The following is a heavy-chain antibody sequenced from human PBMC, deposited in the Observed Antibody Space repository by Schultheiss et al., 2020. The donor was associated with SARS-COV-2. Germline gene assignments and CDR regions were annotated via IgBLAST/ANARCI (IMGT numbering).Heavy chain of an antibody. V-gene: IGHV3-74*01. D-gene: IGHD6-13*01. CDR1: GFTFSSYW. CDR2: INSDGSST. CDR3: ARDHRQGQQVVPTPFDY. J-gene: IGHJ4*02. Sequence: GGSLRLSCAASGFTFSSYWMHWVRQAPGKGLVWVSRINSDGSSTSYADSVKGRFTISRDNAKNTLYLQMNSLRAEDTAVYYCARDHRQGQQVVPTPFDYWGQGTLVTVSS.